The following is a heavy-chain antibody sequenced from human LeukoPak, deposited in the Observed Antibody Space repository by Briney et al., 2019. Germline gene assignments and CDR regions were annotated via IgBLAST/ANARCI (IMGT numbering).Heavy chain of an antibody. Sequence: GGSLRLSCAVSGFTVSSNYMSWVRQAPGKGLEWVSFIYSGGSTYYADSVKGRFTISRDNSKTTLYLQMNSLRAEDTAVYYCYSMIVVEIRVINDYWGQGTLVTVSS. J-gene: IGHJ4*02. CDR3: YSMIVVEIRVINDY. CDR1: GFTVSSNY. V-gene: IGHV3-66*01. D-gene: IGHD3-22*01. CDR2: IYSGGST.